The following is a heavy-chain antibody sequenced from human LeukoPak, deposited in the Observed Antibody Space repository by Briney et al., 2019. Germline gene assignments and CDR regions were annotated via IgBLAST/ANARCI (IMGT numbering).Heavy chain of an antibody. J-gene: IGHJ5*02. D-gene: IGHD6-13*01. CDR1: GGSISSSSYY. V-gene: IGHV4-39*02. CDR2: IYYSGST. Sequence: SETLSLTCTVSGGSISSSSYYWGWIRQPPGKGLEWIGSIYYSGSTYYNPSLKSRVTISVDTSKNQFSLKLSSVTAADTAVYYCAREKAAAGTGVPEIWFDPWGQGTLVTVSS. CDR3: AREKAAAGTGVPEIWFDP.